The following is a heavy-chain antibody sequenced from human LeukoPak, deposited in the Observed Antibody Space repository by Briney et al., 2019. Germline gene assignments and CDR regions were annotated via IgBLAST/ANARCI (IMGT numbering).Heavy chain of an antibody. CDR2: INPNSGGT. J-gene: IGHJ6*03. D-gene: IGHD3-10*01. CDR1: GYTFIDYY. V-gene: IGHV1-2*02. CDR3: ARVRYYYYYYMDV. Sequence: ASVKVSCKASGYTFIDYYMHWVRQAPGQGLEWMGWINPNSGGTNYAQKFQGRVTMTRDTSISTAYMELSRLRSDDTAVYYCARVRYYYYYYMDVWGKGTTVTVSS.